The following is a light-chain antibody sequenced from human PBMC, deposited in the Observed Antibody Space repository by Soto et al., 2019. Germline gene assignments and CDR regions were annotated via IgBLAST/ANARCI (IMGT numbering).Light chain of an antibody. V-gene: IGLV2-14*01. CDR2: EVS. Sequence: QSVLTHPASVSWSPGQSITISCTGTSSDVGGYNYVSWFQQDPGEAPKLMIYEVSNRPSGVSNRFSGSKSGNTASLTISGLQAEDEADYYCSSYTSSSTYVFGTGTKVTVL. CDR1: SSDVGGYNY. J-gene: IGLJ1*01. CDR3: SSYTSSSTYV.